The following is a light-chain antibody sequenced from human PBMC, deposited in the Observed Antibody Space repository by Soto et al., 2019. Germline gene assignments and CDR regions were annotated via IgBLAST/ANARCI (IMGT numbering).Light chain of an antibody. V-gene: IGLV2-8*01. CDR2: EVS. Sequence: QSVLTQPPSASGSPGQSVTISCTGTSSDIGGYNYVSWYQQHPDKAPKLMIYEVSKRPSGVPDRFSGSKSGNTASLTVSGLQAEDEADYYCSSYAGSNNRLFGGGTKLTVL. CDR3: SSYAGSNNRL. J-gene: IGLJ3*02. CDR1: SSDIGGYNY.